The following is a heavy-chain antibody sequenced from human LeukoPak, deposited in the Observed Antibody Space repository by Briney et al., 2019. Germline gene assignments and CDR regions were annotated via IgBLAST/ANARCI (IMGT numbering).Heavy chain of an antibody. CDR1: GFTFSSYA. D-gene: IGHD7-27*01. CDR3: AKENANWGFSGTFDY. J-gene: IGHJ4*02. Sequence: GGSLRLSCAASGFTFSSYAMSWVRQAPGKGLEWVSAISGSGGSTYYADSVKGRFTISRDNSKNTLCLQMNSLRAEDTAVYYCAKENANWGFSGTFDYWGQGTLVTVSS. V-gene: IGHV3-23*01. CDR2: ISGSGGST.